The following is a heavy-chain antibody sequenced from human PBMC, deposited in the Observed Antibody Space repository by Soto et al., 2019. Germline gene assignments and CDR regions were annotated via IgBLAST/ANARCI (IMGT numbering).Heavy chain of an antibody. CDR1: GGSFSGYY. Sequence: QVQLQQWGAGLLKPSETLSLTCDVYGGSFSGYYWSWIRQPPGKGLEWIGEINHSGSTNYNPSLKSRVTISVDTSKNQFSLKLSSVTAADTAVYYCARGRSTIAAAGTVAYYYGMDVWGQGTTVTVSS. CDR2: INHSGST. J-gene: IGHJ6*02. CDR3: ARGRSTIAAAGTVAYYYGMDV. D-gene: IGHD6-13*01. V-gene: IGHV4-34*01.